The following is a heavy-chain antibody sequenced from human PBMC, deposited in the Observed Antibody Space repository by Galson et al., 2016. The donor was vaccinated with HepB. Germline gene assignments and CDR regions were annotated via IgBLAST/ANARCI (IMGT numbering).Heavy chain of an antibody. D-gene: IGHD5-12*01. CDR1: GFALSSFN. Sequence: SLRLSCAASGFALSSFNMNWVRQTPGKGLEWISYISSSRNTIDYADSVKGRFTISRDDAKNSLYLQMNNLSVGDTAIYHCAQEVGWLRFASGSWGQGTLVTVSS. J-gene: IGHJ4*02. CDR3: AQEVGWLRFASGS. V-gene: IGHV3-48*01. CDR2: ISSSRNTI.